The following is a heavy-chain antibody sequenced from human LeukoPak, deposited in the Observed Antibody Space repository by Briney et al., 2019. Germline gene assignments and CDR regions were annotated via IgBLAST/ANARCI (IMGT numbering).Heavy chain of an antibody. CDR2: ISSSGSTI. Sequence: GGSLRLSCAASGFTFSDYYMSWIRQAPGKGLEWVSYISSSGSTIYYADSVKGRFTISRDNAKNSLYLQMNSLRAEDTALYYCAKGVLWFGELLSPFDYWGQGTLVTVSS. V-gene: IGHV3-11*01. CDR3: AKGVLWFGELLSPFDY. CDR1: GFTFSDYY. J-gene: IGHJ4*02. D-gene: IGHD3-10*01.